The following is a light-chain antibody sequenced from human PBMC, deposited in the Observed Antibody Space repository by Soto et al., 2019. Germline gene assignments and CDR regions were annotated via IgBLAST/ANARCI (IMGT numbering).Light chain of an antibody. Sequence: QLVLTQSPSASASLGASVKLTCTQSSGHSNYVIAWHQQQPEKGPRYLMKLNSDGSHSKGDGIPDRFSGSSSGAERYLTISSLQSEDEADYYCQTWDTGIRVFGGGTKLTVL. CDR1: SGHSNYV. V-gene: IGLV4-69*01. J-gene: IGLJ2*01. CDR3: QTWDTGIRV. CDR2: LNSDGSH.